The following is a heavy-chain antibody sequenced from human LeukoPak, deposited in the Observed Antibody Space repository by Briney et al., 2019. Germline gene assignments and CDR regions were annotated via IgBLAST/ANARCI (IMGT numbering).Heavy chain of an antibody. V-gene: IGHV3-9*01. D-gene: IGHD5-18*01. Sequence: GGSLRLSCAASGFTFDDYAMHWVRQAPGKGLEWVSGISWNSGSIGYADSVKGRFTISRDNAKNSLYLQMNSLRAEDTAVYYCAKYWVDTVLVPFDYWGQGTLVTVSS. CDR3: AKYWVDTVLVPFDY. J-gene: IGHJ4*02. CDR1: GFTFDDYA. CDR2: ISWNSGSI.